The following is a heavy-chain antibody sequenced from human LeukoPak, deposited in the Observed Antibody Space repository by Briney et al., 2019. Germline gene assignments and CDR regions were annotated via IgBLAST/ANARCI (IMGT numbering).Heavy chain of an antibody. V-gene: IGHV3-30*04. J-gene: IGHJ4*02. CDR1: GFTFSTFS. CDR2: ILYDGSTQ. D-gene: IGHD2-2*01. CDR3: ARVDCRSTSCSLFDY. Sequence: GGSLRLSCAASGFTFSTFSMHWVRQAPGKGLEWVAVILYDGSTQYYADSVRGRFTASRDNSKDTLYLQMNSLRVEDTAVYYCARVDCRSTSCSLFDYWGQGTLVTVSS.